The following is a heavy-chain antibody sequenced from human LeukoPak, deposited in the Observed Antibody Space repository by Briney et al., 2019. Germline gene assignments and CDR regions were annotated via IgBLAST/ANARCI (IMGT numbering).Heavy chain of an antibody. D-gene: IGHD3-16*01. CDR1: GFTFGSYW. J-gene: IGHJ1*01. CDR2: INSDGSST. V-gene: IGHV3-74*01. CDR3: ARGKGGDFQH. Sequence: GGSLRLSCAASGFTFGSYWMHWVRQAPGKGLVWVSRINSDGSSTTYADSVKGRFTISRDNAKNTLYLQMNSLRAEDMAVYYCARGKGGDFQHWGQGTLVTVSS.